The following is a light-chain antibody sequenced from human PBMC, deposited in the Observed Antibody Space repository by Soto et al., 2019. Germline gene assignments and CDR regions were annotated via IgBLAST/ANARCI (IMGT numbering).Light chain of an antibody. CDR3: MQGTHWPWT. CDR1: QSLIHSDGNTY. Sequence: DVVMTQSPLSLPVTLGQPASISCRSSQSLIHSDGNTYLNWFQQRPGQSPRRLIYEVSDRDSGVPDRFSGSRSGADFTLQISRVEAEDVGVYYCMQGTHWPWTFGQGTEVEI. J-gene: IGKJ1*01. CDR2: EVS. V-gene: IGKV2-30*02.